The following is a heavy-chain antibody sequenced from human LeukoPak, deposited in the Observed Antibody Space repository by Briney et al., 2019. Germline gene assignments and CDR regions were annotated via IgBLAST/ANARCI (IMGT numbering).Heavy chain of an antibody. Sequence: SETLSLTCTIPGGSISSYYCSWVRQPPGKGLEWIGYIYYSGSTYYNPSLKSRVTISVDTSKNQFSLKLISVTAADTAVYYCARDRPRYSSGWNAFDIWGQGTMVTVSS. CDR1: GGSISSYY. CDR2: IYYSGST. J-gene: IGHJ3*02. V-gene: IGHV4-59*01. CDR3: ARDRPRYSSGWNAFDI. D-gene: IGHD6-19*01.